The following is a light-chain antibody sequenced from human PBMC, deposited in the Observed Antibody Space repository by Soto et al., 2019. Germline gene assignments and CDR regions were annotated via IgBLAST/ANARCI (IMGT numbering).Light chain of an antibody. CDR1: HHVSSY. Sequence: EIVMTQSPATLSVSPGERATLSCRASHHVSSYLAWYQQKPGQAPRLLIYATSTRATGIPARFSGSGSGTEFTLTISSLQSEDVAVYYCQQYNNWPLTFGGGTKVEIK. J-gene: IGKJ4*01. CDR2: ATS. CDR3: QQYNNWPLT. V-gene: IGKV3-15*01.